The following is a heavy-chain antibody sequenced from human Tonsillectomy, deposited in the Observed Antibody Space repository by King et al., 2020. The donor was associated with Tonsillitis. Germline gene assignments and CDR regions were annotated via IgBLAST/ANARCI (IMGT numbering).Heavy chain of an antibody. CDR3: AREPVVGSQGYFDP. Sequence: VQLVESGGGLVKPGGSLRLSCAASGFTFSDYYMTWIRQAPGKGLEWVSYISSVSTYTNYADSVKGRFTISRDNAKNSLYLQMNSLRAEDTAVYYCAREPVVGSQGYFDPWGQGTMVIVSS. CDR2: ISSVSTYT. CDR1: GFTFSDYY. D-gene: IGHD1-26*01. V-gene: IGHV3-11*06. J-gene: IGHJ5*02.